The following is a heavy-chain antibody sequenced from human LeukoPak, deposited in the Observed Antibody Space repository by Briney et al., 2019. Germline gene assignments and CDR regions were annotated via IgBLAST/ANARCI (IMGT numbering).Heavy chain of an antibody. CDR2: IYYSGSVT. V-gene: IGHV4-59*12. CDR3: ARGGGAKVRSGSYFPGTFDY. J-gene: IGHJ4*02. CDR1: GGSISNYY. D-gene: IGHD3-10*01. Sequence: PSETLSLTCTVSGGSISNYYWSWIRQSPVKGLEWIGFIYYSGSVTNYNPSLKSRVTISVDTSKNQFSLKLSSVTAADTAVYYCARGGGAKVRSGSYFPGTFDYWGQGTLVTVSS.